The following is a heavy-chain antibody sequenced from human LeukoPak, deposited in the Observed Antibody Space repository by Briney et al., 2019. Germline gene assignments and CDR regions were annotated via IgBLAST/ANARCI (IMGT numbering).Heavy chain of an antibody. CDR2: IYDGDRS. CDR3: ARADGDSWGQFDY. J-gene: IGHJ4*02. D-gene: IGHD4-17*01. V-gene: IGHV3-53*01. CDR1: GFTFSSYW. Sequence: GGSLRLSCAASGFTFSSYWMSWVRQAPGKGLELVSVIYDGDRSWFADSVKGRFTISRDRSTNTLHLQMNSLRAEDTAVYYCARADGDSWGQFDYWGQGILVTVSS.